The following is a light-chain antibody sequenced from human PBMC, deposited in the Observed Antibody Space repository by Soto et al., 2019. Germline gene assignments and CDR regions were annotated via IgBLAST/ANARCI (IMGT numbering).Light chain of an antibody. J-gene: IGLJ1*01. V-gene: IGLV2-14*01. Sequence: QSVLTQPASVSGSPGQSITISCTGTSSDVGGYNYVSWYQQHPGKAPKLMIYEVSNRPSGVSNRFSGSKSGNTASLTISGLQVEDEADYYCSSYTSSRTGVFGTGTKLTVL. CDR3: SSYTSSRTGV. CDR2: EVS. CDR1: SSDVGGYNY.